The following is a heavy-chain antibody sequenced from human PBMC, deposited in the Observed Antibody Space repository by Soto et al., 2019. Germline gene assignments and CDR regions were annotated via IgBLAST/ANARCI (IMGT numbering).Heavy chain of an antibody. CDR3: ARQPPKYRSSSVYYYCGMDV. CDR1: GYSFTSYW. D-gene: IGHD6-6*01. J-gene: IGHJ6*02. CDR2: IYPGDSDT. Sequence: GESRKISCTVSGYSFTSYWIGWVRQMPGKGLEWMGIIYPGDSDTRYSPSFQGQVTISADKSISTAYLQWSSLKASDTAMYYCARQPPKYRSSSVYYYCGMDVWGQWTTVTVSS. V-gene: IGHV5-51*01.